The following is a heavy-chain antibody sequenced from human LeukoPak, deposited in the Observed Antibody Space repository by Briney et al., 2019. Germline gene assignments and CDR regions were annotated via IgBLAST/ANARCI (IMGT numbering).Heavy chain of an antibody. Sequence: SGGSLRLSCAGSGFTFSSYWMTWVRQAPGKGLEWVANIMQDGSEKNYVDSVKGRFTISRDNAKNSLYLQMNSLRAEDTAVFYCARDNYGSGSYYTYFDYWGQGTLVTVSS. V-gene: IGHV3-7*01. CDR2: IMQDGSEK. CDR3: ARDNYGSGSYYTYFDY. D-gene: IGHD3-10*01. CDR1: GFTFSSYW. J-gene: IGHJ4*02.